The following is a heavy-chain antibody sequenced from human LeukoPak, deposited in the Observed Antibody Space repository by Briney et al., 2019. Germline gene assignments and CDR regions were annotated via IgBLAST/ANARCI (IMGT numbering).Heavy chain of an antibody. CDR3: AREGAQQLVPSPFDY. D-gene: IGHD6-13*01. V-gene: IGHV1-18*01. CDR1: GYTFTSYG. CDR2: ISAYNGNT. J-gene: IGHJ4*02. Sequence: ASVTVSCKASGYTFTSYGISWVRQAPGQGLEWMGWISAYNGNTNYAQKLQGRVTMTTDTSTSTAYMELRSLRSDDTAVYYCAREGAQQLVPSPFDYWGQGTLVTVSS.